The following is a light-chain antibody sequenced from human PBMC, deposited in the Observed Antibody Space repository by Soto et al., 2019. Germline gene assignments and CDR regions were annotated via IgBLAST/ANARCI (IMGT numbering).Light chain of an antibody. Sequence: QLVLTQTPSASGTPGQRVTISCSGSTSNIGRNTVTWYQHLPGTAPRLLIYSTNQRPSGVPDRFSGSKSGSSASLAISGLQSEDEAEYFCASWDDSLNGYLVFGGGTKLTVL. CDR3: ASWDDSLNGYLV. J-gene: IGLJ2*01. CDR1: TSNIGRNT. CDR2: STN. V-gene: IGLV1-44*01.